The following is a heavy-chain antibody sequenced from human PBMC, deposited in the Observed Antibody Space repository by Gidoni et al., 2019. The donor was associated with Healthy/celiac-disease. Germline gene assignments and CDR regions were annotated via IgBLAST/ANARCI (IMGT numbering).Heavy chain of an antibody. V-gene: IGHV3-21*01. D-gene: IGHD7-27*01. CDR2: ISSSSSYI. CDR1: GFPFSSYS. CDR3: ARAPDGWGTWFDP. J-gene: IGHJ5*02. Sequence: EVQLVESGGGLVKPGGSLRLSCAASGFPFSSYSRNWVRQAPGKGLEWVSSISSSSSYIYYADSVKGRFTISRDNAKNSLYLQMNSLRAEDTAVYYCARAPDGWGTWFDPWGQGTLVTVSS.